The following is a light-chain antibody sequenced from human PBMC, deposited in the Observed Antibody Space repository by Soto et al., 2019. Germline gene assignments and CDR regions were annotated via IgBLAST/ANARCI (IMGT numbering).Light chain of an antibody. CDR3: CSYVGASTYV. Sequence: QSVLTQPASVSGSPGQSITISCTGTTSFVGSYNFVSWYQQLPGKAPQVLIYEDTKRPSGVSNRFSGSISGSMASLTISGLQAEDEADYHCCSYVGASTYVFGTGTKLTVL. J-gene: IGLJ1*01. V-gene: IGLV2-23*01. CDR1: TSFVGSYNF. CDR2: EDT.